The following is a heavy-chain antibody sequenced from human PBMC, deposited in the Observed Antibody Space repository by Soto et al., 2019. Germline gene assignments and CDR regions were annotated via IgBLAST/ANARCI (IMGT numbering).Heavy chain of an antibody. D-gene: IGHD6-19*01. CDR1: GYTFTSYG. CDR2: ISAYNGNT. J-gene: IGHJ5*02. CDR3: AGDTLYSSGWGGGNWFDP. Sequence: QVQLVQSGAEVKKPGASVKVSCKASGYTFTSYGISWVRQAPGQGLEWMGWISAYNGNTNYAQKLQGRVTMTTDTSPTTAYMELRSLGSGDTAVYYCAGDTLYSSGWGGGNWFDPWGQGTLVTVSS. V-gene: IGHV1-18*04.